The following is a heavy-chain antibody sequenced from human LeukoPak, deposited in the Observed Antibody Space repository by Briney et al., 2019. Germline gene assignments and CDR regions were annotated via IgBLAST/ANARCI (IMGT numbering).Heavy chain of an antibody. CDR1: GGSFSGYY. CDR2: ISSSSSTI. V-gene: IGHV3-11*04. D-gene: IGHD6-19*01. J-gene: IGHJ6*02. Sequence: LSLTCAVYGGSFSGYYWSWIRQPPGEGLEWVSYISSSSSTIYYADSVKGRFTISRDNAKNSLYLQMNSLRAEDTAVYYCASTVGSGWDYYYYYGMDVWGQGTTVTVSS. CDR3: ASTVGSGWDYYYYYGMDV.